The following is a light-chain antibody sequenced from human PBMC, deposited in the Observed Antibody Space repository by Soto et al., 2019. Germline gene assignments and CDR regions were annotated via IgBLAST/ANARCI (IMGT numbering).Light chain of an antibody. CDR2: GAS. Sequence: IVLTQSPGTLSLSPWERATLSCRASQSVSSSYLAWYQQKPGQAPRLLIYGASSRATGIPDRFSGSGSGTDLTLTISRLEPEDFAVYYCQQYGSSRTFGQGTKVDIK. J-gene: IGKJ1*01. CDR3: QQYGSSRT. V-gene: IGKV3-20*01. CDR1: QSVSSSY.